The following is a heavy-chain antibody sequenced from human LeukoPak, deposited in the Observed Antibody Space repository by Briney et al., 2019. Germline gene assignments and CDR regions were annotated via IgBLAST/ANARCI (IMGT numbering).Heavy chain of an antibody. CDR1: GGSISSSSYY. J-gene: IGHJ4*02. CDR3: ARRGGSGRSFDY. D-gene: IGHD3-10*01. V-gene: IGHV4-39*01. Sequence: ASETLSLTCTVSGGSISSSSYYWGWIRQPPGKGLEWIRSIYSSGSTYYNPSLKSRVTISVDTSKNQFSLNLSSVPASDTAVYYCARRGGSGRSFDYWGQGILVTVSS. CDR2: IYSSGST.